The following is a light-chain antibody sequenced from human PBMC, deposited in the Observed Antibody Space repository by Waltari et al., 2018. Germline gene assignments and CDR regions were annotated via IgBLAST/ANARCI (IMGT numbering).Light chain of an antibody. Sequence: QSALTQPASVSGSPGQSITISCTGTSSDIGGYNYVSWYQQVPGKAPKLMIYDVRNRPSGFSSRFSGSKSGNTASLTISGLQAEDEADYFCSSYIDSSTLELFGGGTSLTVL. J-gene: IGLJ2*01. CDR2: DVR. V-gene: IGLV2-14*03. CDR1: SSDIGGYNY. CDR3: SSYIDSSTLEL.